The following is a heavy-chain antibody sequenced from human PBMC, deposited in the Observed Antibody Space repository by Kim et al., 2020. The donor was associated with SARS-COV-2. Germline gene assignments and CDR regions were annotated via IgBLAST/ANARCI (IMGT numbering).Heavy chain of an antibody. V-gene: IGHV4-31*02. CDR3: ARVPRTYFDY. J-gene: IGHJ4*02. Sequence: STYYNPSLKSRVTISVDTSKNQFSLKLSSVTAADTAVYYCARVPRTYFDYWGQGTLVTVSS. CDR2: ST.